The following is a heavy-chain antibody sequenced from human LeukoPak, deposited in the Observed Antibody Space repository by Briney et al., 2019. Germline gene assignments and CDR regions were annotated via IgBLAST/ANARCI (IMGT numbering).Heavy chain of an antibody. Sequence: GGSLRLSCAASGFTFSSYGMHWVRQAPGKGLEWVAFIRYDGSNKYYADSVKGRFTISRDNSKNTLYLQMNSLRAEDTAMYYCASSPDTNIYYHFDYWGQGTLVTVSS. CDR1: GFTFSSYG. D-gene: IGHD2-8*01. CDR2: IRYDGSNK. CDR3: ASSPDTNIYYHFDY. J-gene: IGHJ4*02. V-gene: IGHV3-30*02.